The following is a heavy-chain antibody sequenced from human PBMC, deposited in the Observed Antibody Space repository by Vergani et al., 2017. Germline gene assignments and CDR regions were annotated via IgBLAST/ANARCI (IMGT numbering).Heavy chain of an antibody. D-gene: IGHD3-10*01. J-gene: IGHJ6*03. CDR1: GGSISSGSYY. V-gene: IGHV4-61*02. CDR3: ARAVYGSHYMDV. Sequence: QVQLQESGPGLVKPSQTLSLTCTVSGGSISSGSYYWSWIRQPAGKGLEWIGRIYYSGSTNYNPSLKSRVTISVDTSKNQFSLKLSSVTAADTAVYYCARAVYGSHYMDVWGKGTTVTVSS. CDR2: IYYSGST.